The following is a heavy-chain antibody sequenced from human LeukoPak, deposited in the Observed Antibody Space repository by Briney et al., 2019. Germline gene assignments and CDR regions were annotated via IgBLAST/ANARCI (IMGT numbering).Heavy chain of an antibody. D-gene: IGHD6-19*01. J-gene: IGHJ4*02. CDR3: VKDHSSSYHYFDN. Sequence: SETLSLTCIVSGGSISGHYWSWIRQPPGKRLEWIGYLSDSGKTNSNPSLRSRVSFSVDTPKNQFSLTLSSVTAAGTAIYYYVKDHSSSYHYFDNWGQGALVTVSS. CDR2: LSDSGKT. V-gene: IGHV4-59*11. CDR1: GGSISGHY.